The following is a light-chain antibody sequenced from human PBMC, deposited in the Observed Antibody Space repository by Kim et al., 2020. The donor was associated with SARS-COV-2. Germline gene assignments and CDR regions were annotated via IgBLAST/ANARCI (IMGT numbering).Light chain of an antibody. CDR1: PSVSSSY. Sequence: EIVLTQSPGTLSLSPGERATLSCRASPSVSSSYLAWYQQKPGQAPRLLIYGASSRTTGIPDRFSGSGSGTDFTLTISRLEPEDFAVYYCQQYCRSLITFVQRARREIK. J-gene: IGKJ5*01. CDR2: GAS. CDR3: QQYCRSLIT. V-gene: IGKV3-20*01.